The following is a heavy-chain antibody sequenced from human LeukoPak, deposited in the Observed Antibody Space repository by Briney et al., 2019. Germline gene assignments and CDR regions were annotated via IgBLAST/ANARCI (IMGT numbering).Heavy chain of an antibody. V-gene: IGHV3-21*01. J-gene: IGHJ4*02. CDR1: GFTFSSYS. CDR3: AREGNDSSGYYLWYFDY. CDR2: ISSSSSYI. Sequence: GGSLRLSCAASGFTFSSYSMNWVRQAPGKGLEWVSSISSSSSYIYYADSVKGRFTISRDNAKNSLYLQMNSLRAEDTAVYYCAREGNDSSGYYLWYFDYWGQGTLVTVSS. D-gene: IGHD3-22*01.